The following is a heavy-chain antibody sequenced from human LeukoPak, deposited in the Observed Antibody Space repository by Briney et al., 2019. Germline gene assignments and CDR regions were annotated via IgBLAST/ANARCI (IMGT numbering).Heavy chain of an antibody. J-gene: IGHJ6*02. CDR2: IYYSGST. Sequence: SETLSLTCTVTGGSISSYYWSWIRQPPGKGLEWIGYIYYSGSTNYNPSLKSRVTISVDTSKNQFSLKLSSVTAADTAVYYCARHMAGYCSGGSCYSCYYYYGMDVWGQGTTVTVSS. CDR3: ARHMAGYCSGGSCYSCYYYYGMDV. V-gene: IGHV4-59*08. D-gene: IGHD2-15*01. CDR1: GGSISSYY.